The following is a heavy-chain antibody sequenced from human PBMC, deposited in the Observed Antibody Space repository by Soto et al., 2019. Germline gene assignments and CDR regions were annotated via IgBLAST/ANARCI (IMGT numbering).Heavy chain of an antibody. CDR1: GCSISSGGYY. CDR3: ARESSFWSGPIAGYYMDV. CDR2: VYYSGST. J-gene: IGHJ6*03. D-gene: IGHD3-3*01. Sequence: QVQLQESGPGLVKPSQTLSLTCTVSGCSISSGGYYWSWIRQHPGKGLEWIGYVYYSGSTYYNPSLKSLVTISVDTSKNQFSLKLSSVTAADTAVYYCARESSFWSGPIAGYYMDVWGKGTTVTVSS. V-gene: IGHV4-31*01.